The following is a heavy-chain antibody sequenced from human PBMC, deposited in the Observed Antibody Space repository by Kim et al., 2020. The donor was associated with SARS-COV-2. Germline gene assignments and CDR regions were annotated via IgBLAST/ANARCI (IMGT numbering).Heavy chain of an antibody. D-gene: IGHD3-22*01. Sequence: SETLSLTCTVSGGSVSSGSYYWSWIRQPPGKGLEWIGYIYYSGSTNYNPSLKSRVTISVDTSKNQFSLKLSFVTAADTAVYYCARRNHYYDSSGYQNWFDPWGQGTLVTVSS. CDR3: ARRNHYYDSSGYQNWFDP. CDR1: GGSVSSGSYY. V-gene: IGHV4-61*01. CDR2: IYYSGST. J-gene: IGHJ5*02.